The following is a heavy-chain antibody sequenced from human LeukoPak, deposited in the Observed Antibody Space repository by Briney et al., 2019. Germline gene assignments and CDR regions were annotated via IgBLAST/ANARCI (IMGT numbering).Heavy chain of an antibody. Sequence: GESLKISCKGSGYSFTTHWIGWVRQMPGKGLQWMVLIYPGDSDARYSPSFQGQVTISADKSISTAYLQWSNLKASDTGIYYCARTYSSSPYFFDYWGQGTLVTVSS. CDR2: IYPGDSDA. D-gene: IGHD6-13*01. J-gene: IGHJ4*02. CDR1: GYSFTTHW. CDR3: ARTYSSSPYFFDY. V-gene: IGHV5-51*01.